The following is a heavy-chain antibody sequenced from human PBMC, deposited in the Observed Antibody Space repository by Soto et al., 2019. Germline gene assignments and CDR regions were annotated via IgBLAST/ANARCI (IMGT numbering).Heavy chain of an antibody. CDR3: AKDXIGYCISTSCYSVDY. V-gene: IGHV3-23*01. CDR2: ISGSGGGST. Sequence: EVQLLESGGGLVQPGGSLRLSCAASGFTFSSYAMSWVRQAPGKGLECVSAISGSGGGSTYYADSVKGRFTISRDNSKNTLYLQMNSLRAEDTAVXYCAKDXIGYCISTSCYSVDYWGQGTLVTVSS. CDR1: GFTFSSYA. D-gene: IGHD2-2*01. J-gene: IGHJ4*02.